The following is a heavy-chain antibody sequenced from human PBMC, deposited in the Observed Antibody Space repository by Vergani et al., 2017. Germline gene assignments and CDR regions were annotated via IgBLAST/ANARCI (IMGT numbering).Heavy chain of an antibody. J-gene: IGHJ6*02. CDR1: GFTFSSYW. V-gene: IGHV3-74*01. Sequence: EVQLVESGGGLVQPGGSLRLSCAASGFTFSSYWMHWVRQAPGKGRVWVSRINSDGSSTSYADSVKGRVTISRDNAKNTLYLQMNSLRAEDTAVYYCARDXLPNCYFWSGYSHAYYYYCGMDVWGQGTTVTVSS. CDR2: INSDGSST. CDR3: ARDXLPNCYFWSGYSHAYYYYCGMDV. D-gene: IGHD3-3*01.